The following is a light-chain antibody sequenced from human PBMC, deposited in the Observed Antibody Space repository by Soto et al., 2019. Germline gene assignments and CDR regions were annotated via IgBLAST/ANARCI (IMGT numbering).Light chain of an antibody. J-gene: IGKJ2*01. CDR3: HQYCSSPPYT. V-gene: IGKV3-20*01. Sequence: EIVLTQSPGTLSLSPGERATLSCRASQSVSSSYLAWYQQKPGQAPRLLIYGASSRATGIPDRFSGSGSGTDFTLTISRLEPEDFGLYYCHQYCSSPPYTFGQGNKLESK. CDR2: GAS. CDR1: QSVSSSY.